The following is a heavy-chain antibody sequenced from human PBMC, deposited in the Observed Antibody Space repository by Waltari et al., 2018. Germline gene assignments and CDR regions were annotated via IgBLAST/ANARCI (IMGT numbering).Heavy chain of an antibody. J-gene: IGHJ4*02. CDR2: IYYSGST. CDR3: ARVRTGSVDY. CDR1: GGSISSGGYY. D-gene: IGHD7-27*01. V-gene: IGHV4-31*01. Sequence: QVQLQESGPGLVKPSQTLSLTCTVSGGSISSGGYYWSWIRQHPGEGLEWIGYIYYSGSTDYNPYLKSLVTISVDTAKNQFSLKLSSVTAADTAVYYCARVRTGSVDYWGQGTLVTVSS.